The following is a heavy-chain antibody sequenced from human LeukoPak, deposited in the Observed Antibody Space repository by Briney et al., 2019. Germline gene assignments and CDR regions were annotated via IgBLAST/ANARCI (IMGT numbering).Heavy chain of an antibody. D-gene: IGHD4-23*01. CDR2: INHSGST. V-gene: IGHV4-34*01. CDR1: GGSFSGYY. CDR3: AQIGVYGGYVGADC. J-gene: IGHJ4*02. Sequence: SETLSLTCTVHGGSFSGYYWTWIRQPPGKGLEWIGEINHSGSTKYNPSLKSRVTISVDTSKNQFSLKLNSVTAADTAVYYCAQIGVYGGYVGADCWGKGTLVTVSS.